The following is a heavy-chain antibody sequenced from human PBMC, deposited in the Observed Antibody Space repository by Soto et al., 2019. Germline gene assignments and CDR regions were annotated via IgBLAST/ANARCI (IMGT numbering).Heavy chain of an antibody. J-gene: IGHJ4*02. CDR1: GFTFSSYG. CDR3: ARDYNKKSGYDLWSY. V-gene: IGHV3-33*01. D-gene: IGHD5-12*01. CDR2: IWYDGSNK. Sequence: GGSLRLSCAASGFTFSSYGMHWVRQAPGKGLEWVAVIWYDGSNKYYADSVKGRFTISRDNSKNTLYLQMNSLRAEDTAVYYCARDYNKKSGYDLWSYWGQGTLVTVSS.